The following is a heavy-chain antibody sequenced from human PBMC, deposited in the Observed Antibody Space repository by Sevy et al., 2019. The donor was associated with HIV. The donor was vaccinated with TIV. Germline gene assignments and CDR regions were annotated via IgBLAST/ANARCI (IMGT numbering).Heavy chain of an antibody. Sequence: LSLTCAASGFTFSSYAMSWVRQAPGKRLEWVSAISGSGGSTYYADSVKGRFTISRDNSKNTLYLQMNSLRAEDTAVYYCAPLINYYGSGSYYRSWGQRTLVTVSS. D-gene: IGHD3-10*01. J-gene: IGHJ4*02. V-gene: IGHV3-23*01. CDR1: GFTFSSYA. CDR3: APLINYYGSGSYYRS. CDR2: ISGSGGST.